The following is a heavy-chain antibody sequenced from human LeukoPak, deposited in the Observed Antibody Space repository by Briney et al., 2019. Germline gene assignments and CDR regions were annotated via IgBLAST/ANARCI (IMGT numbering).Heavy chain of an antibody. CDR3: ARARIFGDAFDI. J-gene: IGHJ3*02. D-gene: IGHD3-3*01. Sequence: SQTLSLTCTVSGGSISSGNYYWSWIRQPAGKGLEWIARISTSGTTNYNPSLKSRVTISVDTSKNQFSLKLSSVTAADTAVYYCARARIFGDAFDIWGQGTMVTVSS. V-gene: IGHV4-61*02. CDR1: GGSISSGNYY. CDR2: ISTSGTT.